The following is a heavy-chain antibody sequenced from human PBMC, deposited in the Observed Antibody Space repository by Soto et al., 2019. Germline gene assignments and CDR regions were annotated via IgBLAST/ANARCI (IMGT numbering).Heavy chain of an antibody. D-gene: IGHD3-3*01. CDR3: AHRVLRAVFGLVTTTAIYFDF. CDR2: IYWDDDK. Sequence: QITLNESGPTVVKPTETLTLTCTFSGFSLTTSGVGVGWVRQSPGKAPEWLAFIYWDDDKRYSKSLKSRLTITKDTSKSQVVLTMANVDPADTATYYCAHRVLRAVFGLVTTTAIYFDFWGQGTPVVVSS. CDR1: GFSLTTSGVG. J-gene: IGHJ4*02. V-gene: IGHV2-5*02.